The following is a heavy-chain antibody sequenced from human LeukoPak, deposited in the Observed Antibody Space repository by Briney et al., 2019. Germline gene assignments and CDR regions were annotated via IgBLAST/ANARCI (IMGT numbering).Heavy chain of an antibody. Sequence: SQTLTLPCAAYGGSFSGYYWSWIRQPPRNGLEWIAKINHSGSTNYNPSPKSRVTISVDTSKTHFSLKPSSVTAADTAVYYCAGTAGDCSGGSCYRINWFDPWGQGTLVTVSS. CDR1: GGSFSGYY. CDR2: INHSGST. D-gene: IGHD2-15*01. CDR3: AGTAGDCSGGSCYRINWFDP. J-gene: IGHJ5*02. V-gene: IGHV4-34*01.